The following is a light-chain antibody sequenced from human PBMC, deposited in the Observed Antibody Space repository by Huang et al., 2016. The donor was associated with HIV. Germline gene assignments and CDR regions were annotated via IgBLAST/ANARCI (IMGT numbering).Light chain of an antibody. V-gene: IGKV1-39*01. CDR2: AAS. CDR1: QGISFY. Sequence: DIQMTQSPSSLSASVGDRVTITCRASQGISFYLTWYQQKPGKAPKLLIYAASTLQSGVPARFSGSGSGTDFTLTISSLQPAESATYYCQETYSIPYTFGQGTKLEIK. J-gene: IGKJ2*01. CDR3: QETYSIPYT.